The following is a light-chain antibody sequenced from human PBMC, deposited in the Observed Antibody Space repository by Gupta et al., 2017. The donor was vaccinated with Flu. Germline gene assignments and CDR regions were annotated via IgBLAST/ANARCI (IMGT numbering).Light chain of an antibody. CDR1: SSDIGGYNF. CDR2: EVS. J-gene: IGLJ3*02. V-gene: IGLV2-14*01. CDR3: NAYTTSSNGV. Sequence: PTTPPSSVSGPPLPSITISFTVTSSDIGGYNFVSWYQHDPGKAPKLMIYEVSRRPAGVADRFSGSKSGKTASLTISGLQDEDEADYYGNAYTTSSNGVFGGGTKVTVL.